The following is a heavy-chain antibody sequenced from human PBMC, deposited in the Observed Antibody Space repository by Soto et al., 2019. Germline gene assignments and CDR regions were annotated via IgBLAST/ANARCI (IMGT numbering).Heavy chain of an antibody. CDR3: TRRTEDYYDSSGYYNYYYYYGMDV. V-gene: IGHV3-73*02. J-gene: IGHJ6*02. CDR2: IRSKANSYAT. D-gene: IGHD3-22*01. CDR1: GFTFSGSA. Sequence: EVQLVESGGGLVQPGGSLKLSCAASGFTFSGSAMHWVRQASGKGLEWVGRIRSKANSYATAYAASVKGRFTISRGDSKNTAYLQMNSLKTEDTAVYYCTRRTEDYYDSSGYYNYYYYYGMDVWGQGTTVTVSS.